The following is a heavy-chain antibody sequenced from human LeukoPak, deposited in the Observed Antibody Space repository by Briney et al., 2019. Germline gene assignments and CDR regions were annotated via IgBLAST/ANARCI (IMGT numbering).Heavy chain of an antibody. CDR1: GGSFSCYY. CDR3: ARVVGYYYYYMDV. V-gene: IGHV4-34*01. J-gene: IGHJ6*03. D-gene: IGHD2-21*01. CDR2: ISHSGST. Sequence: SETLSLTCDLYGGSFSCYYWSWIRQTPGKGLEWIGEISHSGSTNYNPSLKSRGTISIDTSKNQFSLNLTSTTAADTAIYYCARVVGYYYYYMDVWGKGTTVTVSS.